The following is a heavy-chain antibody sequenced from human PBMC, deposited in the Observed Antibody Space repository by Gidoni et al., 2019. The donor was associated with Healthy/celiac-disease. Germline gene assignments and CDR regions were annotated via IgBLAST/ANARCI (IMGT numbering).Heavy chain of an antibody. CDR2: IKQDGSEK. CDR3: ASSGVATMSSRLDY. V-gene: IGHV3-7*01. J-gene: IGHJ4*02. D-gene: IGHD5-12*01. CDR1: GVTFSSYW. Sequence: EVQLVESGGGLVQPGGSLRLSCAASGVTFSSYWMSWVRQAPGKGLEWVANIKQDGSEKYYVDAVTGRCTISRENAKNSLYLQMNSLRAEDTAVYYCASSGVATMSSRLDYWGQGTLVTVSS.